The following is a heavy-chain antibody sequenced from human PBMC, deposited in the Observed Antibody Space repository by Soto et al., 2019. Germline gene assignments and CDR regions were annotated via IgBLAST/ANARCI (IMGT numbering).Heavy chain of an antibody. Sequence: QVQLVQSGAEVKKPGASVKVSCKASGYTFTSYYMHCVRQAPGQGLEWMGIINPSGGSPSYAQKVQGRVTMIRDTSTSTVYMELSSLRCEDTAVYYCAGDIGLELPYYYYGLDVWGQGTTVTVSS. CDR1: GYTFTSYY. J-gene: IGHJ6*02. CDR2: INPSGGSP. CDR3: AGDIGLELPYYYYGLDV. D-gene: IGHD1-7*01. V-gene: IGHV1-46*01.